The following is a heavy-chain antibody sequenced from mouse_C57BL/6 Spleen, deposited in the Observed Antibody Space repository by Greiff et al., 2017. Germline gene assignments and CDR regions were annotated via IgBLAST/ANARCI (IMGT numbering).Heavy chain of an antibody. J-gene: IGHJ4*01. D-gene: IGHD2-14*01. CDR3: ARTYYRDYAMDD. CDR1: GYTFTDYY. Sequence: VQLQQSGAELVRPGASVKLSCKASGYTFTDYYINWVKQRPGQGLEWIARIYPGSGNTYYNEKFKGKATLTAEKSSSTAYMQLSSLTSEDSAVYFCARTYYRDYAMDDWGQGTSVTVSS. V-gene: IGHV1-76*01. CDR2: IYPGSGNT.